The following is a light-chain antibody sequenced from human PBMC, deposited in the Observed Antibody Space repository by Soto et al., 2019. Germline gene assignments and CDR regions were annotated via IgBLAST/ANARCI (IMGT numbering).Light chain of an antibody. CDR3: QQYDNWPPIP. J-gene: IGKJ5*01. CDR1: QRVANH. V-gene: IGKV3-15*01. CDR2: DAS. Sequence: EIVMTQSPATLSVSPGERATLSCRASQRVANHLAWYQHKPGQSPRLLIYDASTRATGIPARFSGSGSGTEFTLTISSLQSEDVAVYYCQQYDNWPPIPFGQGPRLEI.